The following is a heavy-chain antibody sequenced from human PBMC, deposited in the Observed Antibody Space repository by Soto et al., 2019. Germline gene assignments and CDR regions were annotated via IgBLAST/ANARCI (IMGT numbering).Heavy chain of an antibody. J-gene: IGHJ4*02. CDR2: IIPIFGTA. V-gene: IGHV1-69*13. CDR3: ARSAALSSYFDY. Sequence: SVKVSCKASGGTFSSYAISWVRQAPGQGLEWMGGIIPIFGTANYAQKFQGRVTITADESTSTAYMELSSLRSEDTAVYYCARSAALSSYFDYWGQGTLVTASS. CDR1: GGTFSSYA. D-gene: IGHD2-2*01.